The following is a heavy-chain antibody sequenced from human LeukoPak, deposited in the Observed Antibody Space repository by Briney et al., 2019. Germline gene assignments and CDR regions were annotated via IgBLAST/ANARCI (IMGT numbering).Heavy chain of an antibody. V-gene: IGHV4-59*01. CDR2: IYYSGST. J-gene: IGHJ4*02. CDR1: GGSISTYY. D-gene: IGHD6-19*01. Sequence: SETLSLTCTVSGGSISTYYWSWIRQPPGKGLGWIGYIYYSGSTNYNPSLKSRVTISLDTSKNQFSLKLSSVTAADTAVYYCARDSEVSSGWYPFDYWGQGTLVTVSS. CDR3: ARDSEVSSGWYPFDY.